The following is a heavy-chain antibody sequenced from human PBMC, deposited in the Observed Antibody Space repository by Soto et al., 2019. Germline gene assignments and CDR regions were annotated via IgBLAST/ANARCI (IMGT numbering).Heavy chain of an antibody. D-gene: IGHD2-15*01. CDR2: IYPGDSDT. V-gene: IGHV5-51*01. CDR1: GSSFTSYW. J-gene: IGHJ4*02. CDR3: ARQGGYCSGGSCYDMGLDY. Sequence: GESLKISCKGSGSSFTSYWIGWVRQMPGKGLEWMGIIYPGDSDTRYSPSFQGQVTISADKSISTAYLQWSSLKASDTAMYYCARQGGYCSGGSCYDMGLDYWGQGTLVTVSS.